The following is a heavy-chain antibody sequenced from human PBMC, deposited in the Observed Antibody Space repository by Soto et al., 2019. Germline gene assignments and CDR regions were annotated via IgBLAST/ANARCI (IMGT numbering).Heavy chain of an antibody. V-gene: IGHV3-23*01. D-gene: IGHD6-6*01. J-gene: IGHJ1*01. Sequence: GGSLRLSCAASGFPFNNYAMNWVRQAPGKGLEWVSSISGSADDTYYPDSVKSRVTITKDTSRNQVVLTMTNMDPVDTATYYCAHRQMSTRPSAGYFQHWGQGTLVTVSS. CDR2: ISGSADDT. CDR3: AHRQMSTRPSAGYFQH. CDR1: GFPFNNYA.